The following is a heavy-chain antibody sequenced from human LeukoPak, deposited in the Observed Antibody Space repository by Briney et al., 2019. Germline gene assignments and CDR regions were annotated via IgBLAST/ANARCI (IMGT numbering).Heavy chain of an antibody. J-gene: IGHJ4*02. CDR2: IFHTGTT. V-gene: IGHV4-4*02. CDR3: AREIPVSYAATLDY. D-gene: IGHD5/OR15-5a*01. Sequence: PSETLSLTCAVSGDSINSYTWWHWVRQAPGRGLEWIGEIFHTGTTYYNPSLKSRVTISVDKSKNHFSLMLNSVTAADTAVYYCAREIPVSYAATLDYWGQGILVTVPS. CDR1: GDSINSYTW.